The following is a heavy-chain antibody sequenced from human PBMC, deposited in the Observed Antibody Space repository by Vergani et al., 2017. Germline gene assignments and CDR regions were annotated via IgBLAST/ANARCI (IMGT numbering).Heavy chain of an antibody. V-gene: IGHV1-69*01. J-gene: IGHJ4*02. D-gene: IGHD3-3*01. Sequence: QVQLVQSGAEVKKPGSSLILSCKASGGSFKNYAFSWVRQAPGQGLEWLGGIIPTFGTATYAQRFQGRVTITADESTGTAYMDLTSLRLEDTAVYYCASNTYWSGNGEDHWGQGTLITVSS. CDR2: IIPTFGTA. CDR3: ASNTYWSGNGEDH. CDR1: GGSFKNYA.